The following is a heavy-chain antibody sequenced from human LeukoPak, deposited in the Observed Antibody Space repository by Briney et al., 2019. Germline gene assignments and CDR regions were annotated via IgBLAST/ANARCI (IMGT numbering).Heavy chain of an antibody. CDR2: IWYDGSNK. CDR1: GFTFSSYG. CDR3: ARGGITMTEFDY. J-gene: IGHJ4*02. D-gene: IGHD3-22*01. V-gene: IGHV3-33*01. Sequence: GGSLRLSCAASGFTFSSYGMHWVRQAPGKGLEWVAVIWYDGSNKYYADSVKGRFTISRDNSKNTLYLRMNSLRAEDTAVYYCARGGITMTEFDYWGQGTLVTVSS.